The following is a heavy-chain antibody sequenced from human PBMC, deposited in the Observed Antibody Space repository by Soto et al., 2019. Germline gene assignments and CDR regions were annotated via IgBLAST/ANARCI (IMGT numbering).Heavy chain of an antibody. CDR3: ARHCSSTTSYCF. Sequence: SETLSLTCTVSGGSISSSIYYWGWIRQPPGKGLEWIGSIYYSGSTYYNPSLKSRVTISVDTSKNQFSLKLSSVTAADTAVYYCARHCSSTTSYCFWGQGTLVTVSS. V-gene: IGHV4-39*01. D-gene: IGHD2-2*01. CDR2: IYYSGST. J-gene: IGHJ4*02. CDR1: GGSISSSIYY.